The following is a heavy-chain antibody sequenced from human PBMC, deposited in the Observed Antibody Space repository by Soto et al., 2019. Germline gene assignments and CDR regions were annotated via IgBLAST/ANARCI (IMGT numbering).Heavy chain of an antibody. V-gene: IGHV4-39*01. CDR1: GGSISRSSYY. Sequence: ETLSLTCTVSGGSISRSSYYWGWIRQPPGKGLDWIGSIYYSGSTFYNPSLKGRVSISVDTSKNQFSLKLSSVTATDTAVYYCVGRDGRDGDNYVAFYYYGMDVWGQGTTVTVS. J-gene: IGHJ6*02. CDR2: IYYSGST. D-gene: IGHD5-12*01. CDR3: VGRDGRDGDNYVAFYYYGMDV.